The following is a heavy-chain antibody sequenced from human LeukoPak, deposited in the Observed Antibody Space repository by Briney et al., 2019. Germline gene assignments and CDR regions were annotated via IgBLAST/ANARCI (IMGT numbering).Heavy chain of an antibody. CDR2: SSSSSSTI. CDR3: ARVDGYYDSSGPYYFDY. Sequence: GGSLRLSCAASGYTFSSFSINWVRQAPGKGLEWVSYSSSSSSTIYYADSVKGRFTISRDNAKNSLYLQMNSLRADDTAVYYCARVDGYYDSSGPYYFDYWGQGTLVTVSS. V-gene: IGHV3-48*01. J-gene: IGHJ4*02. CDR1: GYTFSSFS. D-gene: IGHD3-22*01.